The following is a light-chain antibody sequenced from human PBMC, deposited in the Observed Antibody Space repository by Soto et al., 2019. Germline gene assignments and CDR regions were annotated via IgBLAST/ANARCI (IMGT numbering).Light chain of an antibody. V-gene: IGLV2-14*01. J-gene: IGLJ2*01. Sequence: QSALTQPASVSGSPGQSITISCTGTSSDVGGYNYVSWYQQHPGKAPKLMIYEVSNRPSGVSNRFSGSKSGNTASLTIYGLQAEDEADYYCSSYTSSSTSVVFVGGTKLTVL. CDR1: SSDVGGYNY. CDR3: SSYTSSSTSVV. CDR2: EVS.